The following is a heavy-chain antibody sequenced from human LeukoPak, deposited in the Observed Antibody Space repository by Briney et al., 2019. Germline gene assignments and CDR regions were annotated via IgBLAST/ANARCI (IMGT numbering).Heavy chain of an antibody. CDR2: FDPEDGET. Sequence: ASVKVSCKVSGYTLTELSMHWVRQAPGKGLEWMGGFDPEDGETIYAQKFQGRVTMTEDTSTDTAYMELSSLRSEDTAVYYCAATLGYCSGGSGYPFDYWGQGTLVTVSS. CDR3: AATLGYCSGGSGYPFDY. CDR1: GYTLTELS. V-gene: IGHV1-24*01. J-gene: IGHJ4*02. D-gene: IGHD2-15*01.